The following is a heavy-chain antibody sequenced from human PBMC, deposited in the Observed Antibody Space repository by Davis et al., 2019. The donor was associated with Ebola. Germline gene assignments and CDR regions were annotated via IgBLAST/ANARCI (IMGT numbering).Heavy chain of an antibody. J-gene: IGHJ6*04. Sequence: GESLKISCAASGFSLRYYGMHWVRQAPGKGLEWVALIWYDGSDKYYADSVKGRFTISRDNSKNTLSLQMNSLRAEDTAVYYCVRDTYYYYNTMDVWGKGTTVTVSS. V-gene: IGHV3-33*01. CDR3: VRDTYYYYNTMDV. CDR1: GFSLRYYG. CDR2: IWYDGSDK.